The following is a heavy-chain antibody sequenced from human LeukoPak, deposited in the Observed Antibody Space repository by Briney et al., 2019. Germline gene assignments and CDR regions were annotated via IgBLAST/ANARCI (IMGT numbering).Heavy chain of an antibody. CDR3: ARDPPSYYGSD. CDR1: GGSFSGYY. CDR2: INHSGST. J-gene: IGHJ4*02. D-gene: IGHD3-10*01. Sequence: SETLSLTCAVYGGSFSGYYWSWIRQPPGKGLEWIGEINHSGSTNYNPSLKSRVTISVDTSKNQFSLKLSSVTAADTAVYYCARDPPSYYGSDWGQGTLVTVSS. V-gene: IGHV4-34*01.